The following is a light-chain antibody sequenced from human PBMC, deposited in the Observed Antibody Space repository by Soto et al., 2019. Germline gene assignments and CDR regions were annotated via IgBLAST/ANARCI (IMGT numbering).Light chain of an antibody. V-gene: IGKV3-20*01. CDR1: QIVSSTY. CDR3: QQYGSSPLT. CDR2: GAS. J-gene: IGKJ4*01. Sequence: EIVLTQSPGPLCWPPGESASLCCGGSQIVSSTYLAWYQQKPGQAPRLVIYGASNRATGIPDRFSGSGSGTDFTLTISRLEPEDFAVYYCQQYGSSPLTFGGGTKVDIK.